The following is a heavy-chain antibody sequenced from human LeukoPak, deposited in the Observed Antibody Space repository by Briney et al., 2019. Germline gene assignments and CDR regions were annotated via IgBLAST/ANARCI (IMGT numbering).Heavy chain of an antibody. Sequence: PGGSLRLSCAASGFTFSSYAMSWVRQAPGRGLEWVSAISGSGGSTYYADSVKGRFTISRDNSKNTLYLQMNSLRAEDTAVYYCAKYDGGNSGVDYWGQGTLVTVSS. CDR3: AKYDGGNSGVDY. V-gene: IGHV3-23*01. CDR1: GFTFSSYA. D-gene: IGHD4-23*01. CDR2: ISGSGGST. J-gene: IGHJ4*02.